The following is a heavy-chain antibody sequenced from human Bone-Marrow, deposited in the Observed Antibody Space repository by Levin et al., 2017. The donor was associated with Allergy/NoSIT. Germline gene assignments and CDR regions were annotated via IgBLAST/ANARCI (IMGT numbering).Heavy chain of an antibody. V-gene: IGHV3-30*18. J-gene: IGHJ6*03. D-gene: IGHD5-12*01. CDR1: GFTFTSYG. CDR3: AKSGPSVATTHYYYYYYMDV. CDR2: REGDGSQK. Sequence: LTCAASGFTFTSYGMHWVRQAPGKGLEWVEGREGDGSQKYYADAVKGRFTISRDNSENTLYLQMSILRAEDSALYYCAKSGPSVATTHYYYYYYMDVWGKGATVTVSS.